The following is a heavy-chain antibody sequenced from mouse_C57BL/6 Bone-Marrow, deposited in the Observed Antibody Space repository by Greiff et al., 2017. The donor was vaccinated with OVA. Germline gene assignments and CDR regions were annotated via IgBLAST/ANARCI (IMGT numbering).Heavy chain of an antibody. CDR1: GFSLNTSNMG. V-gene: IGHV8-12*01. D-gene: IGHD1-1*01. J-gene: IGHJ4*01. CDR3: ARWGRYGTSGYYAMDY. Sequence: QVQLKESGPGILQSSQTLSLTCSFSGFSLNTSNMGVSWIRQPSGKGLEWLAHIYWDDNKRYNPSLKSRLTISKHTSRDQVFLKITSVDTADTATYYCARWGRYGTSGYYAMDYWGQGTSVTVSS. CDR2: IYWDDNK.